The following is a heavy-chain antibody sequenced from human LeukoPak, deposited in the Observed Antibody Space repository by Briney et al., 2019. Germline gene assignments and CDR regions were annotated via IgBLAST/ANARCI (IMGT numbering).Heavy chain of an antibody. Sequence: ASVKVSCKASGYTFTGYYMHWVRQAPGQGLEWMGWINPNSGGTNYAQKFQGRVTMTRDTSISTAYMELSRLRSDDTAVYYCARDFTGRMIVYYFDYWGQGTLVTVSS. J-gene: IGHJ4*02. D-gene: IGHD3-22*01. CDR3: ARDFTGRMIVYYFDY. V-gene: IGHV1-2*02. CDR1: GYTFTGYY. CDR2: INPNSGGT.